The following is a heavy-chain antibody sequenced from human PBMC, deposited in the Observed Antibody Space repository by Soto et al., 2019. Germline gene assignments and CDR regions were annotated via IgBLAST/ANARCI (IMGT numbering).Heavy chain of an antibody. V-gene: IGHV3-30*18. CDR2: ISYDGSNK. D-gene: IGHD6-19*01. CDR3: AKDKSRSVADDHYYGMDV. CDR1: GFTFSSYG. Sequence: QVQLVESGGGVVQPGRSLRLSCAASGFTFSSYGMHWVRQAPGKGLEWVAVISYDGSNKYYADSVKGRFTISRDNSKNTLYLQMNSLRAEDTAVYYCAKDKSRSVADDHYYGMDVWGQGTTVTVSS. J-gene: IGHJ6*02.